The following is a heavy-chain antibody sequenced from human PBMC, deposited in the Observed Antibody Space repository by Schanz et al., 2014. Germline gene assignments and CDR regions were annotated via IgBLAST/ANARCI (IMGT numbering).Heavy chain of an antibody. V-gene: IGHV3-23*04. Sequence: VQLVESGGGVVQPGRSLRLSCAASGFSFSTYAMHWVRQAPGKGLEWVSVIAGDGGGPNYVDSVKGRFTISRDNSDNTLYLQMNNLRAEDTAVYYCASRSVYAPTWGQGILVTVSS. CDR3: ASRSVYAPT. CDR2: IAGDGGGP. CDR1: GFSFSTYA. J-gene: IGHJ5*02. D-gene: IGHD2-8*01.